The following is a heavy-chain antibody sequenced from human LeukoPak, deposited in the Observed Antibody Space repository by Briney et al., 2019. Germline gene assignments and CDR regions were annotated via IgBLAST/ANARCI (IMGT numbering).Heavy chain of an antibody. V-gene: IGHV4-61*02. CDR3: ARDRGCSSTSCYSWFDP. CDR1: GGSISSGSYY. D-gene: IGHD2-2*01. CDR2: IYTSGST. J-gene: IGHJ5*02. Sequence: SQTLSLTCTVCGGSISSGSYYWSWIRQPAGKGLEWIGRIYTSGSTNYNPSLKSRVTISVDTSKNQFSLKLSSVTAADTAVYYCARDRGCSSTSCYSWFDPWGQGTLVTVSS.